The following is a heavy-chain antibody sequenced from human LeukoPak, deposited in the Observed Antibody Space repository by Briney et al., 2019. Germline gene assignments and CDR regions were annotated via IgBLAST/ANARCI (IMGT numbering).Heavy chain of an antibody. V-gene: IGHV3-30*18. D-gene: IGHD2-2*02. CDR2: ISYDGSNK. J-gene: IGHJ5*01. Sequence: QPGGSLRLSCAASGFTFSSYGMHWVRQAPGKGLEWVAVISYDGSNKYYADSVKGRFTISRDNSKNTLYLQMNSLRTDDTAFYYCAKHTASDSWGHGTLVTVSS. CDR3: AKHTASDS. CDR1: GFTFSSYG.